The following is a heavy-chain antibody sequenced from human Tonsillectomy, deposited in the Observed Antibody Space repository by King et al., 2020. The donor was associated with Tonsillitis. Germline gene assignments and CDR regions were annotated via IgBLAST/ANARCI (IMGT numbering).Heavy chain of an antibody. D-gene: IGHD2-15*01. V-gene: IGHV4-39*07. J-gene: IGHJ4*02. Sequence: QLQLQESGPGLVKPSETLSLNCTVSDGSLSSGRYYWGWIRQPPGKGLGWIGSIYYSGTTYYNPSLKSRVTISVDTSKTQFSLKLTSVTAADTVVYYCARTEGYPVHWGQGTLVTVPS. CDR2: IYYSGTT. CDR1: DGSLSSGRYY. CDR3: ARTEGYPVH.